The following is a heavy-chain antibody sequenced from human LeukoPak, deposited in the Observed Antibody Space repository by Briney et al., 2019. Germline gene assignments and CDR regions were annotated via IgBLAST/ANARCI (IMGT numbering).Heavy chain of an antibody. D-gene: IGHD5-24*01. Sequence: RGSLRVSCAASGFTFSSYAMHWVRQAPGKGLEYVSAISSNGGSTYYANSVKGRFTISRDNSKNTLYLQMGSLRAEDMAVYYCARENSDGYNYYFDYWGQRTMVADSS. V-gene: IGHV3-64*01. CDR2: ISSNGGST. CDR1: GFTFSSYA. CDR3: ARENSDGYNYYFDY. J-gene: IGHJ4*02.